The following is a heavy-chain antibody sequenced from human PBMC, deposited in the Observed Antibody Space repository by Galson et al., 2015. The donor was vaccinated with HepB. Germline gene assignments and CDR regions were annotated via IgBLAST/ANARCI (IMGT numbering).Heavy chain of an antibody. CDR2: ISYDGSNK. D-gene: IGHD3-10*01. J-gene: IGHJ6*02. V-gene: IGHV3-30-3*01. CDR3: ARDRIMVRGPYGNYGMDV. CDR1: GFTFSSYA. Sequence: SLRLSCAASGFTFSSYAMHWVRQAPGKGLEWVAVISYDGSNKYYADSVKGRFTISRDNSKNTLYLQMNSLRAEDTAVYYCARDRIMVRGPYGNYGMDVWGQGTTVTVSS.